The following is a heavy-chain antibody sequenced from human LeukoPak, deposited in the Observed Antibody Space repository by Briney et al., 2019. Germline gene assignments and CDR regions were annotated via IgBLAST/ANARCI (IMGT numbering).Heavy chain of an antibody. V-gene: IGHV3-21*01. J-gene: IGHJ4*02. CDR1: GFTFSSDS. CDR3: ARAGIAVAGYDY. CDR2: ISSSSSYI. Sequence: GGSLRLSCAASGFTFSSDSMNWVRQAPGKGLEWVSSISSSSSYIYYADSVKGRFTISRDNAKNSLYLQMNSLRAEDTAVYYCARAGIAVAGYDYWGQGTLVTVSS. D-gene: IGHD6-19*01.